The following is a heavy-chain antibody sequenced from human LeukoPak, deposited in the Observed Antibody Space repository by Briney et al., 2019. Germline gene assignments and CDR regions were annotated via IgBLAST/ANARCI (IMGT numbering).Heavy chain of an antibody. J-gene: IGHJ6*03. CDR3: IRDLGYNNFGYYYYMDV. CDR2: IRSKARGGTT. Sequence: PGRSLRLSCTVSGFTFGDNAMSWVRQAPGKGLEWVGFIRSKARGGTTEYATSVKGRFTISRDDSKSIAYLQMNSLKTEDTAVYYCIRDLGYNNFGYYYYMDVWGKGTTVTVSS. CDR1: GFTFGDNA. V-gene: IGHV3-49*04. D-gene: IGHD5-24*01.